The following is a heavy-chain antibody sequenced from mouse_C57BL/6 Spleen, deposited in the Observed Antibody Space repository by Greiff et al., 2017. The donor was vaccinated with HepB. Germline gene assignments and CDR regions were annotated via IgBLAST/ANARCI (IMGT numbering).Heavy chain of an antibody. Sequence: VQLQQPGAELVMPGASVKLSCKASGYTFTSYWMHWVKQRPGQGLEWIGEIDPSDSYTNYNQKFKGKSTLTVDKSSSTAYMQLNSLTSEDSAVYYCARGYSKAWYFEYWGQGTTLTVSS. J-gene: IGHJ2*01. V-gene: IGHV1-69*01. CDR3: ARGYSKAWYFEY. CDR1: GYTFTSYW. CDR2: IDPSDSYT. D-gene: IGHD2-5*01.